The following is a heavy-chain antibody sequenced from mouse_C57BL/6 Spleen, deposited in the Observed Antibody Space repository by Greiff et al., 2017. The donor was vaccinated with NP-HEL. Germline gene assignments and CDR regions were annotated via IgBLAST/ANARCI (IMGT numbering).Heavy chain of an antibody. CDR1: GYTFSSYW. V-gene: IGHV1-55*01. CDR2: ICPGSGSN. D-gene: IGHD3-2*02. J-gene: IGHJ4*01. Sequence: QVQLQQPGAELVKPGASVKMSCKASGYTFSSYWITWVQQRPGQGLEWVGDICPGSGSNNYHEKLKSKATLTVDTSSSTAYMQISSLTSEDSAVYYCARWKLRQLTYYAMDYWGQGTSVTVSS. CDR3: ARWKLRQLTYYAMDY.